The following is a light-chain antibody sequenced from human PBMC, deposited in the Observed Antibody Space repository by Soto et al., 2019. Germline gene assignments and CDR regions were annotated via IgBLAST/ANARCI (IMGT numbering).Light chain of an antibody. CDR3: QSYDSSLSGSV. CDR1: SSNIGAGYD. V-gene: IGLV1-40*01. CDR2: GNS. Sequence: QSVRTQPPSESGAPGQRVTISCTGSSSNIGAGYDVHWYQQLPGTAPKLLIYGNSNRPSGVPDRFSGSKSGTSASLAITGLQAEDEAHYYCQSYDSSLSGSVFGGGTKLTFL. J-gene: IGLJ2*01.